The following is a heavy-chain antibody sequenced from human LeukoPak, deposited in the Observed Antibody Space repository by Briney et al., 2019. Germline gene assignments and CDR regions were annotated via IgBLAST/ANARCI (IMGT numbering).Heavy chain of an antibody. CDR2: ISAYNGNT. V-gene: IGHV1-18*01. CDR1: GYTFTSYG. Sequence: ASVKVSCKASGYTFTSYGISWVRQAPGQGLEWMGWISAYNGNTNYAQKLQGRVTMTTDTSTSTAYMELRSLRSEDTAVYYCASHPSSGATYYFDYWGQGTLVTVSS. CDR3: ASHPSSGATYYFDY. D-gene: IGHD2-15*01. J-gene: IGHJ4*02.